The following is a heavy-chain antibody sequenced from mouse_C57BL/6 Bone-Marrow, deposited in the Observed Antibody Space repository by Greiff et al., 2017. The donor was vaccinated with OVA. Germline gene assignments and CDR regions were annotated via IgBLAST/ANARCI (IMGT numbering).Heavy chain of an antibody. Sequence: QVQLQQPGAELVMPGASVKLSCKASGYTFTSYWMHWVKQRPGQGLEWIGEIDPSDSYTNYNQKFKGKSTLTVDKSSSTAYMQRSSLTSEDSAVYYCAREGANYYGSSLYYFDYWGQGTTLTVSS. CDR1: GYTFTSYW. CDR2: IDPSDSYT. CDR3: AREGANYYGSSLYYFDY. J-gene: IGHJ2*01. D-gene: IGHD1-1*01. V-gene: IGHV1-69*01.